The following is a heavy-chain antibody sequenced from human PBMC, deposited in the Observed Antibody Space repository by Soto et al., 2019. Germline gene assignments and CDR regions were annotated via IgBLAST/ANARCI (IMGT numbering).Heavy chain of an antibody. D-gene: IGHD5-12*01. CDR1: GGTFSKYG. V-gene: IGHV1-69*13. Sequence: ASVKVSCKASGGTFSKYGLSWVRQAPGQGLEWMGGIIFGSASYAQKFQGRLTITADESTSTAYMELTSLTSEDTASYYCARPQSRDGYKTGHWGQGTLVTFSS. J-gene: IGHJ4*02. CDR2: IIFGSA. CDR3: ARPQSRDGYKTGH.